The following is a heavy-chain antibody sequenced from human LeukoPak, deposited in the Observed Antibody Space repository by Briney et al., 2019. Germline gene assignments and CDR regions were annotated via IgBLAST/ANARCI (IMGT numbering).Heavy chain of an antibody. CDR3: TRGPRGGNWNEALDY. CDR2: FFPGDSDR. CDR1: GYSFTTYW. D-gene: IGHD1-1*01. Sequence: GESLKISCKASGYSFTTYWIGWVRQMPGEGLEWMGMFFPGDSDRRYSPSFQGQVTISADKSITTAYLQWNSLKASDTAIYYCTRGPRGGNWNEALDYWGQGTLVTVSS. J-gene: IGHJ4*02. V-gene: IGHV5-51*01.